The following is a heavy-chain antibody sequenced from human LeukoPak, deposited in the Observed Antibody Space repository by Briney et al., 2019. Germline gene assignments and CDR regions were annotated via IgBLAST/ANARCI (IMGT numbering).Heavy chain of an antibody. CDR3: ARHGDSSTINYFDY. J-gene: IGHJ4*02. Sequence: GGSLRLSCAASGFTFDKYGMSWVRQAPGKGLEWVSGINWNGGSTGYADSAKGRFTISRDNAKNSLYLQMNSLRAEDTALYYCARHGDSSTINYFDYWGQGTLVTVSS. CDR2: INWNGGST. V-gene: IGHV3-20*04. CDR1: GFTFDKYG. D-gene: IGHD4-17*01.